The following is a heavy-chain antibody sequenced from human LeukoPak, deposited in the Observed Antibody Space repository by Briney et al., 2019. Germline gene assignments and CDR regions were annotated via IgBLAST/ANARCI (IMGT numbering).Heavy chain of an antibody. CDR3: AKDRNAGAAFDY. D-gene: IGHD1-26*01. CDR2: ISYDGSNK. V-gene: IGHV3-30*04. J-gene: IGHJ4*02. CDR1: GFTIRSYA. Sequence: GGSLRLSCAASGFTIRSYAMHWVRQAPGKGLEWVAVISYDGSNKYYADSVKGRFTISRDNSKNTLYLQMNSLRAEDTAVYYCAKDRNAGAAFDYWGQGTLVTVSS.